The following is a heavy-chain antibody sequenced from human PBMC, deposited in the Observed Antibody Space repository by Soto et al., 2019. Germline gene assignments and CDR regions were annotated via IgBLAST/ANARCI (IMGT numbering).Heavy chain of an antibody. V-gene: IGHV1-69*02. J-gene: IGHJ5*02. D-gene: IGHD2-2*01. Sequence: QVQLVQSGAEVKKPGSSVKVSCKASGGTFSSYTISWVRQAPGQGLEWMGRSIPILGIANYAQKFQGRFTITADKSTSTAYMEMSSLRSEDTAVYYCARVRSDSVSPTRFDPWGQGTLVTVSS. CDR3: ARVRSDSVSPTRFDP. CDR2: SIPILGIA. CDR1: GGTFSSYT.